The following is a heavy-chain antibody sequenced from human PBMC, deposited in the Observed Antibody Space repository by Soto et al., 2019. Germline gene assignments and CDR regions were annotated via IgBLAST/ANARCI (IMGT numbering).Heavy chain of an antibody. CDR3: ASRVRILSLGTYYYYGMDV. D-gene: IGHD3-10*01. V-gene: IGHV1-69*06. CDR2: IIPIFGTA. Sequence: SVKVSCKASGGTFSSYAISWVRQAPGQGLEWMGGIIPIFGTANYAQKFQGRATITADKSTSTAYMELSSLRSEDTAVYYCASRVRILSLGTYYYYGMDVWGQGTTVTVSS. CDR1: GGTFSSYA. J-gene: IGHJ6*02.